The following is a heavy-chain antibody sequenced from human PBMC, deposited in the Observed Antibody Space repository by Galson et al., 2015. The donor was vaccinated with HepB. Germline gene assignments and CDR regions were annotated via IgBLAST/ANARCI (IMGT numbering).Heavy chain of an antibody. J-gene: IGHJ6*03. CDR2: ITKLSSTT. V-gene: IGHV3-48*01. CDR1: GFTFSSYG. Sequence: SLRLSCAASGFTFSSYGMHWVRQAPGKGLEWVSYITKLSSTTYYADSVKGRFTISRDNAKNSLYLQMNSLRVEDTAVYYCARDLGTTVVTPEYMDVWGKGTTVTVSS. CDR3: ARDLGTTVVTPEYMDV. D-gene: IGHD4-23*01.